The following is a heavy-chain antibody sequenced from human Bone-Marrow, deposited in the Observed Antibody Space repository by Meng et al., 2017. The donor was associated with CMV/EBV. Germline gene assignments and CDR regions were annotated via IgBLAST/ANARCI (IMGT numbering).Heavy chain of an antibody. D-gene: IGHD6-19*01. CDR2: INPNSGGT. CDR3: ATHSSGWPYYFDY. V-gene: IGHV1-2*02. CDR1: GYTFTGYY. J-gene: IGHJ4*02. Sequence: ASVKVSCKASGYTFTGYYMHWVRQAPGQGLEWMGWINPNSGGTNYAQKFQGRVTMTRDTSIGTAYMELSRLRSDDTAVYYCATHSSGWPYYFDYWGQGTLVTVSS.